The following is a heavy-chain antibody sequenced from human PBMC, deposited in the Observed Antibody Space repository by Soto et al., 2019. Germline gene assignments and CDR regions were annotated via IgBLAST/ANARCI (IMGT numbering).Heavy chain of an antibody. D-gene: IGHD2-15*01. J-gene: IGHJ6*02. CDR1: GGSISSGDYY. CDR3: AREYCSGGSCYFNYYYGIDV. Sequence: QVQLQESGPGLVKPSQTLSLTCTVSGGSISSGDYYWSWIRQPPGKGLEWIGYIYYSGSTYYNPSLKSRVTISVDTSKNQFSLKLSSVTAADTAVYYCAREYCSGGSCYFNYYYGIDVWGQGTTVTVSS. V-gene: IGHV4-30-4*01. CDR2: IYYSGST.